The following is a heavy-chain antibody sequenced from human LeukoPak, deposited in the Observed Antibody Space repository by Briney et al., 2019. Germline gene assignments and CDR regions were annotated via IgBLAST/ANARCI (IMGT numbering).Heavy chain of an antibody. CDR1: GFPFANTW. D-gene: IGHD3-10*01. Sequence: GGSLRLSCAASGFPFANTWMHWVRQAPGKGLVWVSLINNDGSTRSYVDSVKGRFTIPRDNAKNTVYLQMSSLRAEDTAVYYCAIGGTYGSGSWGQGTLVTVSS. J-gene: IGHJ4*02. V-gene: IGHV3-74*01. CDR3: AIGGTYGSGS. CDR2: INNDGSTR.